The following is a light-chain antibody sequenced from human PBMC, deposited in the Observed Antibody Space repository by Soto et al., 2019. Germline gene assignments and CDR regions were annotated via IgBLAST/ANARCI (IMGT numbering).Light chain of an antibody. CDR2: DAS. CDR3: QQYKTYSWT. CDR1: QTVINN. J-gene: IGKJ1*01. Sequence: PGERATLSFRASQTVINNQLAWYQQTPGQAPRLLIYDASTRATGIPARFSGSGSGTDFTLTISSLEPEDVETYYCQQYKTYSWTFGQGTNVYIK. V-gene: IGKV3-15*01.